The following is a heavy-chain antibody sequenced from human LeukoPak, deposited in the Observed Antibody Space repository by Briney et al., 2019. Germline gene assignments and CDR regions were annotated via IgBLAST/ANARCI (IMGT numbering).Heavy chain of an antibody. CDR1: GFTFSSYG. D-gene: IGHD6-13*01. V-gene: IGHV3-30*02. CDR3: ARDGTAAGLYFDL. J-gene: IGHJ4*01. CDR2: IRYDGSNK. Sequence: GGSLRLSCAASGFTFSSYGMHWVRQAPGKGLEWVAFIRYDGSNKYYADSVKGRFTISRDNSKNTLYLQMNSLRAEDTAVYYCARDGTAAGLYFDLWGQGTLVTVSS.